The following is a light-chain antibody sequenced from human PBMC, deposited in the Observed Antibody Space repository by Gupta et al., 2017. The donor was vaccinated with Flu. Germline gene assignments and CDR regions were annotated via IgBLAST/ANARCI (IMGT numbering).Light chain of an antibody. CDR1: KLGDEY. V-gene: IGLV3-1*01. Sequence: SYELTQPPSVSVSPGQTASITCSGDKLGDEYACWYQLKPGQSPLLVIYQDTKRPSGIPERFSGSNSGNTATLTISGTQAMDEADYYCQAWDSSTAYYVFGTGTKVTVL. CDR2: QDT. CDR3: QAWDSSTAYYV. J-gene: IGLJ1*01.